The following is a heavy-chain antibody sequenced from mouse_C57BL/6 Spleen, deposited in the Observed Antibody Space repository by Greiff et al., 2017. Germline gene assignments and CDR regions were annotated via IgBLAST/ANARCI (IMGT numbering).Heavy chain of an antibody. Sequence: VQLQQSGPELVKPGASVKISCKASGYAFSSSWMNWVKQRPGKGLEWIGRIYPGDGDTNYNGKFKGKATLTADKSSSTAYMQLSSLTSEDSAVYFCAREGYGSSYWYVDVWGTGTTVTVSS. V-gene: IGHV1-82*01. CDR3: AREGYGSSYWYVDV. CDR1: GYAFSSSW. J-gene: IGHJ1*03. D-gene: IGHD1-1*01. CDR2: IYPGDGDT.